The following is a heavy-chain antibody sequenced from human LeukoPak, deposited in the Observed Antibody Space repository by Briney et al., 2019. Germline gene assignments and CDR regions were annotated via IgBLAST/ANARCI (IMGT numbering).Heavy chain of an antibody. J-gene: IGHJ4*02. CDR3: ARLHSSSYDY. D-gene: IGHD3-22*01. V-gene: IGHV4-39*01. Sequence: SETLSLTCTVSGGSVSSISSYWDWIRQRPGKGLEWIGSIYYSGRTYNNPSLKSRVTISVDTSKNQFSLKLSSVTAADTAVYYCARLHSSSYDYWGQGTLVTVSS. CDR2: IYYSGRT. CDR1: GGSVSSISSY.